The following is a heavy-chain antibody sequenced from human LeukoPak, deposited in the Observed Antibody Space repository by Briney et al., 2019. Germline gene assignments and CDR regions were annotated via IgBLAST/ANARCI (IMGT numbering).Heavy chain of an antibody. CDR1: GFTVSSKY. CDR3: ASSALGAYPFDY. V-gene: IGHV3-53*01. Sequence: GGSLRLSCAASGFTVSSKYMSWVRQAPGKGLEWVSVIYSGGSTYYADSVKGRFTISRDNSNNTLYLQMNSLRAEDTAVYCCASSALGAYPFDYWGQGALVTVSS. J-gene: IGHJ4*02. D-gene: IGHD3-10*01. CDR2: IYSGGST.